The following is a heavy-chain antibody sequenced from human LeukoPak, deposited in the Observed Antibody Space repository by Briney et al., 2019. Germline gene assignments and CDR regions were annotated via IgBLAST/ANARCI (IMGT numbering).Heavy chain of an antibody. D-gene: IGHD6-13*01. V-gene: IGHV3-48*01. J-gene: IGHJ4*02. CDR3: ARGNPTSGSWPIFDY. CDR2: ISTSSTTI. Sequence: GGSLRLSCAASGFTFSFYSTNCVRQAPRKGLEWVSYISTSSTTIYYADSVRGRFTISRDNAKNSLYLQMNSLRAEDTAVCYCARGNPTSGSWPIFDYWGQGTLVTVSS. CDR1: GFTFSFYS.